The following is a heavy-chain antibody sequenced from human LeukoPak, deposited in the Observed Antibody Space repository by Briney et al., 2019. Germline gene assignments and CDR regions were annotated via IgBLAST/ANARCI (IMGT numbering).Heavy chain of an antibody. CDR1: GFALSSYW. CDR3: ARLDYSNYDTYVFDY. V-gene: IGHV3-7*01. J-gene: IGHJ4*02. CDR2: IKQDGREE. Sequence: GSLRLSCAASGFALSSYWMTWVRQAPGKGLEWVANIKQDGREEHYVDSVKGRFTISRDNAKNSLFLQMNSLRGEDTAVYYCARLDYSNYDTYVFDYWGQGTLVTVSS. D-gene: IGHD4-11*01.